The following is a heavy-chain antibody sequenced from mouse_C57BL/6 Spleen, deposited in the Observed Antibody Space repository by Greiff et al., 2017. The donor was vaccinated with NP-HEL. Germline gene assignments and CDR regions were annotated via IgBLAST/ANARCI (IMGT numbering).Heavy chain of an antibody. CDR2: IYPRDGST. CDR3: ARRGTTVVAPFDY. D-gene: IGHD1-1*01. CDR1: GYTFTSYD. J-gene: IGHJ2*01. V-gene: IGHV1-85*01. Sequence: VQLQQSGPELVKPGASVKLSCKASGYTFTSYDINWVKQRPGQGLEWIGWIYPRDGSTKYNEKFKGKATLTVDTSSSTAYMELHSLTSEDSAVYFCARRGTTVVAPFDYWGQGTTLTVSS.